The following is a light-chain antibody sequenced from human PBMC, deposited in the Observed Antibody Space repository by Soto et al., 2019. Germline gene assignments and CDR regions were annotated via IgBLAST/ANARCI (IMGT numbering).Light chain of an antibody. V-gene: IGLV2-23*01. CDR3: CSYGGSGSWV. Sequence: QSVLTQPASVSGSPGQSITISCTGTSSDVGSYYLVSWYHLHPGKAPKLIIYEGIKRPSGVSNRFTGSRSGNTASLRISGLQAEDEAEYYCCSYGGSGSWVFGGGTKLTVL. CDR1: SSDVGSYYL. CDR2: EGI. J-gene: IGLJ3*02.